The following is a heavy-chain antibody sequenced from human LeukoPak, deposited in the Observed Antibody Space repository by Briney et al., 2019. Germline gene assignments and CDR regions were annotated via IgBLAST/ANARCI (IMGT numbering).Heavy chain of an antibody. CDR1: GWTFSSYD. Sequence: AGSLRLSCAASGWTFSSYDMHWVRQAPGKGLEWVSAIGTAGDTYYTGSVKGRFTISRENAQNSLYLQMNSLRAGDTAVYYCARGRGCGTTSCVHALLFDYWGQGTLVTVSS. V-gene: IGHV3-13*01. CDR2: IGTAGDT. D-gene: IGHD2-2*01. CDR3: ARGRGCGTTSCVHALLFDY. J-gene: IGHJ4*02.